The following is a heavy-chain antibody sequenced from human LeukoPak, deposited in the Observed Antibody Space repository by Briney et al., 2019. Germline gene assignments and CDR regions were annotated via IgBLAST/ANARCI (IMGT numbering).Heavy chain of an antibody. D-gene: IGHD3-22*01. CDR3: ARGSTYYYDSSGYYYGY. V-gene: IGHV1-8*01. Sequence: GASVKVSCKASGYTFTSYDINWVRQATGQGLELMGWMNPNSGNTGYAQKFQGRVTMTRNTSISTAYMELSSLRSEDTAVYYCARGSTYYYDSSGYYYGYWGQGTLVTVSS. J-gene: IGHJ4*02. CDR2: MNPNSGNT. CDR1: GYTFTSYD.